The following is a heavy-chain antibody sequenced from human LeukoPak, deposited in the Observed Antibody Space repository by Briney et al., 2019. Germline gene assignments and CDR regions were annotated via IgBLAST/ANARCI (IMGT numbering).Heavy chain of an antibody. V-gene: IGHV1-69*13. CDR3: ARDSGAYSYVNWFDP. CDR1: GGTFSSYA. D-gene: IGHD5-18*01. Sequence: SVKVSCKASGGTFSSYAISWVRQAPGQGLEWMGGIIPIFGTANYAQKFQGRVTITADESTSTAYMELSSLRSEDTAVYYCARDSGAYSYVNWFDPWGQGTLVTVSS. CDR2: IIPIFGTA. J-gene: IGHJ5*02.